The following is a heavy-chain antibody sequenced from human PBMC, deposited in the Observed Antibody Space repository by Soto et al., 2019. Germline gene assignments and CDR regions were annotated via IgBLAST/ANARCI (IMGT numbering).Heavy chain of an antibody. D-gene: IGHD6-19*01. CDR2: ISGIGGTT. Sequence: EVQLLESGGGLVQPGGSLRLSCAASGFTFDSYAMSWVRQAPGKGLEWVSAISGIGGTTYYADSVKGRFTISRDNSKNTLYLQMNSLRAEDTAVYYCAREYRSAWKTFDYWGQGTLVTVSS. J-gene: IGHJ4*02. V-gene: IGHV3-23*01. CDR3: AREYRSAWKTFDY. CDR1: GFTFDSYA.